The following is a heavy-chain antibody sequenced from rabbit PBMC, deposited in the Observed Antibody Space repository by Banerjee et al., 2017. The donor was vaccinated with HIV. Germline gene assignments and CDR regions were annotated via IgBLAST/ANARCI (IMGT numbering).Heavy chain of an antibody. J-gene: IGHJ4*01. D-gene: IGHD2-1*01. V-gene: IGHV1S40*01. Sequence: QSLEESGGDLVKPGASLTLTCTASGFSFSSGYDMCWVRQAPGKGLEWIACIYTGSCGSTWYATWVNARFPISKTWPSTVTLQMPSLTAADTATYFCVSYVAYGDRNLWGPGSLVTVS. CDR3: VSYVAYGDRNL. CDR1: GFSFSSGYD. CDR2: IYTGSCGST.